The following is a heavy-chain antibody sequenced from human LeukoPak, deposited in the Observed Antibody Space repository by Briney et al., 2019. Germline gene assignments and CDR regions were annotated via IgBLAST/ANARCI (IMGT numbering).Heavy chain of an antibody. D-gene: IGHD3-10*01. Sequence: SGGSLRLSCAASGFTFSSYWMHWVRQAPGKGLVWVSRINSDGSSTSYADSVKGRFTISRDNAKNTLYLQMNSLRAEDTAVYYCARVPLLSPYKALDYWGQGTLVTVSS. CDR1: GFTFSSYW. CDR2: INSDGSST. J-gene: IGHJ4*02. V-gene: IGHV3-74*01. CDR3: ARVPLLSPYKALDY.